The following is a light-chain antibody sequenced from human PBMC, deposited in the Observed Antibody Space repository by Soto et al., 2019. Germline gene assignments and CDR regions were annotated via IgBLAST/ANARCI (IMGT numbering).Light chain of an antibody. CDR1: QSVSSSY. CDR3: RQYGSSLVT. CDR2: GAS. J-gene: IGKJ3*01. Sequence: EIVLTQSPGTLSLSPGERATLSCRASQSVSSSYLAWYQQKPGQAPRLLIYGASSRATGIPDRFSGSGSGPDFTLTISRLEPEDFAVYYCRQYGSSLVTFGPGTKVDIK. V-gene: IGKV3-20*01.